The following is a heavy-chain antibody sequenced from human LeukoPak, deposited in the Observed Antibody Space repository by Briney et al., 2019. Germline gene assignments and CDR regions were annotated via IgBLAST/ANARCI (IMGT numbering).Heavy chain of an antibody. CDR2: IWYDGSKQ. CDR3: ARDIRSSYFDC. Sequence: PGRSLRLSCAASGFTFKNYGMHWVRQAPDKGLEWAAVIWYDGSKQYYADSVKGRFTISRDNSKDMLYLQINSLRVEDTAVYYCARDIRSSYFDCWGQGTLVTVSS. J-gene: IGHJ4*02. D-gene: IGHD6-19*01. V-gene: IGHV3-33*01. CDR1: GFTFKNYG.